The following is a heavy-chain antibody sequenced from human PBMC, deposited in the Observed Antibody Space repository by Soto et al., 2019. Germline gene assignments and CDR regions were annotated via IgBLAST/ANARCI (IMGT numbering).Heavy chain of an antibody. Sequence: PSETLSLTCTVSGGXICSYYWSWIRQPPGKGLEWIGYIYYSGSTNYNPSLKSRVTISVDTSKNQFSLKLSSVTAADTAVYYCARVWGYAFDYWGQGTLVTVSS. V-gene: IGHV4-59*01. CDR1: GGXICSYY. D-gene: IGHD3-16*01. CDR2: IYYSGST. J-gene: IGHJ4*02. CDR3: ARVWGYAFDY.